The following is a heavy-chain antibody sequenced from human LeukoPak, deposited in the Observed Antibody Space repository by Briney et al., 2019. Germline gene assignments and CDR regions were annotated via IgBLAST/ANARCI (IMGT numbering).Heavy chain of an antibody. Sequence: SETLSLTCTVSGGSISSSSYYWGWIRQPPGKGLEWIGYIYYSGGTYYNPSLKSRVTISVDTSKNQFSLKLSSVTAADTAVYYCARGLRRDYYGMDVWGQGTTVTVSS. CDR2: IYYSGGT. CDR3: ARGLRRDYYGMDV. V-gene: IGHV4-31*03. J-gene: IGHJ6*02. CDR1: GGSISSSSYY. D-gene: IGHD4-17*01.